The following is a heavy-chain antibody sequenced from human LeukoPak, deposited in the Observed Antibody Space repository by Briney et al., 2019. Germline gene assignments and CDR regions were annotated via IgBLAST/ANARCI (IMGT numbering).Heavy chain of an antibody. CDR2: VLQSGVDT. CDR3: AKDALSGDGYWEFDH. Sequence: GGSLRLSCAASGFTFNNFAMTWVRQAPGKGLEWVAGVLQSGVDTDYADSVKGRFTISRDNSKNTLYLQMSSLRVEDTATYYCAKDALSGDGYWEFDHWGQGTLVTVSS. D-gene: IGHD5-24*01. V-gene: IGHV3-23*01. J-gene: IGHJ4*02. CDR1: GFTFNNFA.